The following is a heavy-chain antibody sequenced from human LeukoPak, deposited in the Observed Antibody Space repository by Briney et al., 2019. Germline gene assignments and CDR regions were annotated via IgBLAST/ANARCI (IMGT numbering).Heavy chain of an antibody. CDR2: LRSGGTI. D-gene: IGHD5-24*01. J-gene: IGHJ4*02. CDR1: EFTVSRSY. CDR3: AREGEKADGYNHGLDR. V-gene: IGHV3-53*01. Sequence: GGSLRLSCAATEFTVSRSYMTWVRQAPGKGLEWVSVLRSGGTIEYADTVKGRFTISRDISKNTVYPQMNNLRSEDTAVYFCAREGEKADGYNHGLDRWGQGTLVTVS.